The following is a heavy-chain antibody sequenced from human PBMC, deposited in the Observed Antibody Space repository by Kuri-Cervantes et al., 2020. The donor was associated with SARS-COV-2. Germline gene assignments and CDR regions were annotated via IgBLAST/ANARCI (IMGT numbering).Heavy chain of an antibody. Sequence: GGSLRLSCAASGFTFSSCAMHWVRQAPGKGLEYVSAISSNGGSTYYANSVKGRFTISRDNSKNTVYLQMGSLRAEDTAVYYCASELYYYDSSGYYLGDYWGQGTLVTVSS. J-gene: IGHJ4*02. D-gene: IGHD3-22*01. CDR2: ISSNGGST. V-gene: IGHV3-64*01. CDR3: ASELYYYDSSGYYLGDY. CDR1: GFTFSSCA.